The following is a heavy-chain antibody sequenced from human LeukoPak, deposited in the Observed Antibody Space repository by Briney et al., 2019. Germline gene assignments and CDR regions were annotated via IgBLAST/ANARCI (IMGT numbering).Heavy chain of an antibody. CDR1: GGSISSYY. Sequence: PSETLSLTCTVSGGSISSYYWSWLRQPAGKGLEWIGRIYTSGSTNYNPSLKSRVTMSVDTSKNQFSLKLSSVTAADTAVYYCARIYYDILTGYLDYWGQGTLVTVSS. CDR2: IYTSGST. V-gene: IGHV4-4*07. J-gene: IGHJ4*02. D-gene: IGHD3-9*01. CDR3: ARIYYDILTGYLDY.